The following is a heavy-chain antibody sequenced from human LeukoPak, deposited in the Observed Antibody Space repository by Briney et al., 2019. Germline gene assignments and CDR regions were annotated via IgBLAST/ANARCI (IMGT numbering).Heavy chain of an antibody. CDR3: AKDPGTATRGFHMDV. CDR2: IWSDGKIE. CDR1: GFTFSNYD. Sequence: GGSLRLSCAASGFTFSNYDMHWVRQSPGKGLEWLSLIWSDGKIEQYAASVEGRITISRDNSKNTVYLQMNSLRGEDTAVYYCAKDPGTATRGFHMDVWGKGTRVTVSS. J-gene: IGHJ6*03. D-gene: IGHD6-13*01. V-gene: IGHV3-30*02.